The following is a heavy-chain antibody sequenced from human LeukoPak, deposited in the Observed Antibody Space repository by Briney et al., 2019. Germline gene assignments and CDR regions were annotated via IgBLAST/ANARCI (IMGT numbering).Heavy chain of an antibody. CDR2: IYYSGST. J-gene: IGHJ1*01. D-gene: IGHD3-3*01. CDR1: GGSISSYY. Sequence: PSGTLSLTRTVSGGSISSYYWSWIRQPPGKGLEWIGYIYYSGSTNYNPSLKSRVTISVDTSKNQFSLKLSSVTAADTAVYYCAGGYDFWSGYSLLFQHWGQGTLVTVSS. V-gene: IGHV4-59*01. CDR3: AGGYDFWSGYSLLFQH.